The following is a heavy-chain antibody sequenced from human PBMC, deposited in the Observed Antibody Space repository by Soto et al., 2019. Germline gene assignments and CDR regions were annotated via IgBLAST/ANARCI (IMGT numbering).Heavy chain of an antibody. Sequence: GGSLRLSWAASGFTFSSYSMNWVRQAPGKGLEWVSSISSSSSYIYYADSVKGRFTISRDNAKNSLYLQMNSLRAEDTAVYYCAREPNYDSKSGVFDYWGQGTLVTVSS. V-gene: IGHV3-21*01. J-gene: IGHJ4*02. CDR2: ISSSSSYI. CDR1: GFTFSSYS. D-gene: IGHD3-3*01. CDR3: AREPNYDSKSGVFDY.